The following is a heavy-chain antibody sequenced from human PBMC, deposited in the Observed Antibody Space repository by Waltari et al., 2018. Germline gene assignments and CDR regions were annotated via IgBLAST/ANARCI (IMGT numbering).Heavy chain of an antibody. V-gene: IGHV3-7*01. CDR3: ARDQWFAFDI. CDR2: IKKDGSEE. CDR1: GFTLSSYW. D-gene: IGHD3-22*01. J-gene: IGHJ3*02. Sequence: EVQLVESGGGLVQPGGSLRLSCAASGFTLSSYWMSWVRQAPGKGRGWGANIKKDGSEEYYVDSVRGRFTISRDNAKNSLYLQMNSLRPEDTAVYYCARDQWFAFDIWGQGTMVTVSS.